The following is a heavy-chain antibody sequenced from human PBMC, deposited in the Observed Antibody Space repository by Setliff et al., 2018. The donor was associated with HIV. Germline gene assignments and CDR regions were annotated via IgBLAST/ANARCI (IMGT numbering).Heavy chain of an antibody. CDR2: MNHRGVI. V-gene: IGHV4-34*01. J-gene: IGHJ4*02. CDR3: ASSWWLRGYFDY. Sequence: SETLSLTCTVYGGSFSGYYWTWIRQPQGKGLEFIGEMNHRGVIKYLSSLKSRVTMAVDTSKKQFSLKLSSVTAADTAVYYCASSWWLRGYFDYWGQGTLVTVSS. CDR1: GGSFSGYY. D-gene: IGHD5-12*01.